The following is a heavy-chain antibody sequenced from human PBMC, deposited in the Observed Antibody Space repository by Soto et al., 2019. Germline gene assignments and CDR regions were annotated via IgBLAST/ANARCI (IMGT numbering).Heavy chain of an antibody. J-gene: IGHJ4*02. D-gene: IGHD5-12*01. CDR1: GYNFSSHW. CDR2: IYPDDSDA. CDR3: ARGAIVATTAHYFDY. V-gene: IGHV5-51*03. Sequence: EVQLVQSGAEVKKPGESLKISCQGSGYNFSSHWIGWLRQMPGKGLEWMGIIYPDDSDARYSPSFQGQVTISADKSASTAYLQWSSLRASDTATYFCARGAIVATTAHYFDYWGQGTLVTVSA.